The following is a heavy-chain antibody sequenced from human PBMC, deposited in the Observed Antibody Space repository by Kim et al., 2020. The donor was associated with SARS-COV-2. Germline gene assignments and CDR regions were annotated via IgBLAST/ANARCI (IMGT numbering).Heavy chain of an antibody. CDR1: GFTFSSYW. J-gene: IGHJ5*02. CDR2: INSDGSST. D-gene: IGHD6-19*01. CDR3: ASLPPYSSGHNWFDP. V-gene: IGHV3-74*01. Sequence: GGSLRLSCAASGFTFSSYWMHWVRQAPGKGLVWVSRINSDGSSTSYADSVKGRFTISRDNAKNTLYLQMNSLRAEDTAVYYCASLPPYSSGHNWFDPWGQGTLVTVSS.